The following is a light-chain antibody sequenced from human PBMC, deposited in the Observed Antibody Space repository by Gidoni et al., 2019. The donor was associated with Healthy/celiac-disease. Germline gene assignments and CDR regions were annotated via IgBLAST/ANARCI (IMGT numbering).Light chain of an antibody. Sequence: DIQMTQSPSTLSASVGDRVTSTCRASQSISSWLAWCQQQPGNAPTLLIYKAASLGSGVPSRFCGSGSGTEFSPTTSSLQPADFATYYCQQYNSYSRTFGQGTKLEIK. V-gene: IGKV1-5*03. CDR3: QQYNSYSRT. J-gene: IGKJ1*01. CDR2: KAA. CDR1: QSISSW.